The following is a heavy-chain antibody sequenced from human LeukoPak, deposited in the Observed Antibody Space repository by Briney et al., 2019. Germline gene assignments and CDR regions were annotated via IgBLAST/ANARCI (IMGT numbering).Heavy chain of an antibody. CDR3: AKPLWFGELAVCFDY. CDR2: ISGSGGST. D-gene: IGHD3-10*01. Sequence: GGSLRLSCAASGFAFSSYAMSWVRQAPGKGLEWVSAISGSGGSTYYADSVKGRFTISRDNSKNTLYLQMNSLRAEDTAVYYCAKPLWFGELAVCFDYWGQGTLVTVSS. CDR1: GFAFSSYA. J-gene: IGHJ4*02. V-gene: IGHV3-23*01.